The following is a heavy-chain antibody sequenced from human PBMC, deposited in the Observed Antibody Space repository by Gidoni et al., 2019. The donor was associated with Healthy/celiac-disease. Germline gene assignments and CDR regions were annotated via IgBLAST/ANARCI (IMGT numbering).Heavy chain of an antibody. CDR3: ARSIVGGITIFGVVIAPDYYYGMDV. CDR2: INPNSGGT. Sequence: QVQLVQSGAEVKKPGASVKVSCKASGYTFTGYDMHWVRRAPGQGLEWMGWINPNSGGTNYAQKFQGWVTMTRDTSISTAYMELSRLRSDDTAVYYCARSIVGGITIFGVVIAPDYYYGMDVWGQGTTVTVSS. D-gene: IGHD3-3*01. CDR1: GYTFTGYD. J-gene: IGHJ6*02. V-gene: IGHV1-2*04.